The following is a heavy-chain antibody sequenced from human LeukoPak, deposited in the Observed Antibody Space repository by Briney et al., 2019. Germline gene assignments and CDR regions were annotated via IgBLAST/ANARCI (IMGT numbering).Heavy chain of an antibody. V-gene: IGHV4-59*08. D-gene: IGHD6-19*01. CDR1: GGSINNDY. CDR3: AGPQAGNAFDV. CDR2: IYYIGST. Sequence: SETLSLTCSVSGGSINNDYWGWVRQPPGKELEWIGYIYYIGSTTYNPSLESRVTISLDTSKNQFSLRLTSVTAADTAVYYCAGPQAGNAFDVWGQGTMVTVSS. J-gene: IGHJ3*01.